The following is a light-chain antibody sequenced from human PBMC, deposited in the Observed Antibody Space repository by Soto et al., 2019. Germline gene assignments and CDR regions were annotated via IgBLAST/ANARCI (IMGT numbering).Light chain of an antibody. J-gene: IGKJ5*01. CDR1: QSISSS. CDR3: QQSYTAPSIT. CDR2: GVS. V-gene: IGKV1-39*01. Sequence: DIQMTQSPSSLSASAGDKVTITCRASQSISSSLNWYQQKSGKAPNLLIYGVSRLQGGVPSRFSGSGSGTDFTLSISSLQPEDFATYYCQQSYTAPSITFGQGTRLEIK.